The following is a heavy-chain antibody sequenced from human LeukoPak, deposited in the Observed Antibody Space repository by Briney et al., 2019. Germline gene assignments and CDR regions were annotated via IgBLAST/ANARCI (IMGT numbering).Heavy chain of an antibody. J-gene: IGHJ4*02. CDR3: TRDATYYLRYGYFDY. CDR1: GFTFSSYG. Sequence: TGRSLRLSRAASGFTFSSYGMHWVRQAPGKGLEWVAVISYDGSNKYYADSVKGRFTISRDNSKNTLYLQMNSLRAEDTAVYYCTRDATYYLRYGYFDYWGQGTLVTVSS. V-gene: IGHV3-30*03. CDR2: ISYDGSNK. D-gene: IGHD2/OR15-2a*01.